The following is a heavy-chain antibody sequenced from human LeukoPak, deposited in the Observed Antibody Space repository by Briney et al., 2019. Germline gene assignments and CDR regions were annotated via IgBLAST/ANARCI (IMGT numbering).Heavy chain of an antibody. V-gene: IGHV4-39*01. CDR3: AFLDIVVVPAAFNDY. CDR1: GGSISSSGYY. CDR2: IYYSGST. Sequence: PSETLSLTCTVSGGSISSSGYYWGWIRQPRGKGLEWIGSIYYSGSTYYNPSLKSRVTISVDTSKNQFSLKLSSVTAADPALYYGAFLDIVVVPAAFNDYWGQGTLVTVSS. J-gene: IGHJ4*02. D-gene: IGHD2-2*03.